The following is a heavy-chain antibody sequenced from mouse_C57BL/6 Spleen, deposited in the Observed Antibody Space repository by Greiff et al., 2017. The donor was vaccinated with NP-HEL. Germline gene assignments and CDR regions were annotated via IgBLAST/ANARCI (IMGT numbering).Heavy chain of an antibody. D-gene: IGHD1-1*01. CDR2: IDPEDGDT. V-gene: IGHV14-1*01. Sequence: VQLKQSGAELVRPGASVKLSCTASGFNIKDYYMHWVKQRPEQGLEWIGRIDPEDGDTEYAPKFQGKATMTADTSSNTAYLQLSSLTSEDTAVYYCTFYYYGSSYAWFAYWGQGTLVTVSA. CDR1: GFNIKDYY. CDR3: TFYYYGSSYAWFAY. J-gene: IGHJ3*01.